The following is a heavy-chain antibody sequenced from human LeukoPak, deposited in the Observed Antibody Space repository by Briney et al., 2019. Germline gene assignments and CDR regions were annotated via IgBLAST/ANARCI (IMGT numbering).Heavy chain of an antibody. Sequence: GGSLRLSCAASGFTFSSYAMSWVRQAPGKGLEWVSTVSGGGGTTYYADSVKGRFTISRDNSKNTLFLQMNSLRAEDTAIYYCAKDMGYCSSATCYGLAYWGQETLVTVSS. CDR2: VSGGGGTT. V-gene: IGHV3-23*01. CDR1: GFTFSSYA. J-gene: IGHJ4*02. D-gene: IGHD2-2*01. CDR3: AKDMGYCSSATCYGLAY.